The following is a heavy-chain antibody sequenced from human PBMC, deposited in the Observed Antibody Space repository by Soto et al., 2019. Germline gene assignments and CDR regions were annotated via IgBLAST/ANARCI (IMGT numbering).Heavy chain of an antibody. CDR2: ISYDGRKK. CDR3: TKDKRVAARSGEFDY. D-gene: IGHD6-6*01. Sequence: GGSLRLSCAGSGFTMSSYGMHWVRQAPGKGLEWVAVISYDGRKKYYADSVKGRFTISGDNSKNTLYLQMNSLRPEDTAVYYSTKDKRVAARSGEFDYWGQGTLVTVSS. CDR1: GFTMSSYG. J-gene: IGHJ4*02. V-gene: IGHV3-30*18.